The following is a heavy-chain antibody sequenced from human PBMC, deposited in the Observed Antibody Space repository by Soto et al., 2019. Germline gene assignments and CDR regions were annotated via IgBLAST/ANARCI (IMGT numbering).Heavy chain of an antibody. V-gene: IGHV3-30*19. D-gene: IGHD3-16*01. CDR3: ARWGTTGGLDV. CDR2: TSYDGSNK. J-gene: IGHJ1*01. CDR1: GFTFRSYV. Sequence: QVQLVESGGGVVQPGTSLRLSWVGSGFTFRSYVIHWVRQAPGKGLEWVALTSYDGSNKDYGDSVKGRFTISRDNSRNTVDLQRDSPRREDTALYYCARWGTTGGLDVWGQGTLVSVSS.